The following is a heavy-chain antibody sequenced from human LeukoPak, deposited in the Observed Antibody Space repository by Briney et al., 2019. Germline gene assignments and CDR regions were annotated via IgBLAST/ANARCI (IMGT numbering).Heavy chain of an antibody. CDR3: AKDTSYHGY. V-gene: IGHV3-23*01. D-gene: IGHD3-16*02. Sequence: GGSLRLSCAASGFTFSTNAMSWVRQAPGKGLEWVSGIAGSSDATYYADSVKGRFTISRVISRNTLYLQMNSLRADDTAVYFCAKDTSYHGYWGQGTLVTVSS. CDR1: GFTFSTNA. CDR2: IAGSSDAT. J-gene: IGHJ4*02.